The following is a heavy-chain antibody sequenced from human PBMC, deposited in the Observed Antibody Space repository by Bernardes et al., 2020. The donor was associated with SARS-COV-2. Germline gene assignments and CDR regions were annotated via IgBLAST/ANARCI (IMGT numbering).Heavy chain of an antibody. D-gene: IGHD3-3*01. CDR2: INQDGSQR. Sequence: GGSLRLSCAASGFTFSRYWMSWLRQAPGKGLEWVANINQDGSQRNYVDSVRGRFTISRDNAANSLFLQLNSLTSEDTAIYYCAISHTPSSHIYWSGPFDYWGQGTLVTVSS. CDR3: AISHTPSSHIYWSGPFDY. J-gene: IGHJ4*02. CDR1: GFTFSRYW. V-gene: IGHV3-7*05.